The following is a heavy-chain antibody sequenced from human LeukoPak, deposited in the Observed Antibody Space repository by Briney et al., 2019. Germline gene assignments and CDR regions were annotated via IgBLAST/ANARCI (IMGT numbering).Heavy chain of an antibody. CDR2: IYHDGST. CDR1: GFTFSSYE. V-gene: IGHV4-4*02. Sequence: GSLRVSCAASGFTFSSYEMNWVRQAPGKGLEWIGEIYHDGSTNYNPSLKSRVTISIDKSRRQFSLKLSSVTAADTAVYYCARASPAVTTYAFDIWGQGTMVTVSS. D-gene: IGHD4-11*01. J-gene: IGHJ3*02. CDR3: ARASPAVTTYAFDI.